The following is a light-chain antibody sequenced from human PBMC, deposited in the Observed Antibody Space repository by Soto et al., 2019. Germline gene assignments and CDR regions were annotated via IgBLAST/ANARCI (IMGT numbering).Light chain of an antibody. CDR1: QNIGSH. V-gene: IGKV3-15*01. CDR3: QQYNNWPRT. CDR2: DIS. Sequence: VMTQSPATLSVSPGERATLSCRAGQNIGSHLAWYLHRPGQPPRLIMYDISTRATGVPGRFVGSGSGTDFTLTISSLQTEDFALYYCQQYNNWPRTFGQGTKVDI. J-gene: IGKJ1*01.